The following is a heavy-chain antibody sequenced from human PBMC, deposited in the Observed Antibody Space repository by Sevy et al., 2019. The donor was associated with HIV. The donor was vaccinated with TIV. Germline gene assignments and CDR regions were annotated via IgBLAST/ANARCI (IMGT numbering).Heavy chain of an antibody. V-gene: IGHV3-23*01. D-gene: IGHD6-25*01. CDR1: GFTFSSYD. CDR2: ISGSGVST. Sequence: GGSLRLSCAASGFTFSSYDMSWVRQVPGKGLEWVSVISGSGVSTYYADSVKGRFTISRDNSKNTLYLQLNSLRAEDTAVYYCAKSMGGFDAFDIWGQGTMVTVSS. CDR3: AKSMGGFDAFDI. J-gene: IGHJ3*02.